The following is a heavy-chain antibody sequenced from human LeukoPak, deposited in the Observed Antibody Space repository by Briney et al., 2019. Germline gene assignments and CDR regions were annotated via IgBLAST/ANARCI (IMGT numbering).Heavy chain of an antibody. CDR1: GFTFGDYA. CDR3: TRDRRAYCGGDCYEADY. D-gene: IGHD2-21*02. Sequence: PGGSLRLSCTASGFTFGDYAMSWVRQAPGRGLEWVGFIRSKAYGCTTEYAASVKGRFTISRDDSKSIAYLQMNSLKTEDTAVYYCTRDRRAYCGGDCYEADYWGQGTLVTVSS. V-gene: IGHV3-49*04. J-gene: IGHJ4*02. CDR2: IRSKAYGCTT.